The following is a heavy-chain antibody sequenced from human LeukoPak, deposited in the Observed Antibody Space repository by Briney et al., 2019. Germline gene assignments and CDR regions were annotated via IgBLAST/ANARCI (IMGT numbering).Heavy chain of an antibody. Sequence: ASVKVSCKASGYSFTAFYIHWVRQAPGQGLEWMGWIHPRSGETNYAYKFRGRVTMTRDTSISTAYMDLGSLGSDDTAVYYCARDGEYGTGSYYRGCFDYWGQGILVTVCS. CDR1: GYSFTAFY. CDR3: ARDGEYGTGSYYRGCFDY. D-gene: IGHD3-10*01. V-gene: IGHV1-2*02. CDR2: IHPRSGET. J-gene: IGHJ4*02.